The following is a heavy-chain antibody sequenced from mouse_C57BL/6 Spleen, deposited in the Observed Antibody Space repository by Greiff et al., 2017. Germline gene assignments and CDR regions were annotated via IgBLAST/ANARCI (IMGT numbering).Heavy chain of an antibody. Sequence: QVQLQQPGAELVKPGASVKLSCKASGYTFTSYWMHWVKQRPGQGLEWIGMIHPNSGSTKYNEKFKSKATLTVDKSSSTAYMQLSSLTSEDSAVYYCSRSDGYYAMDYWGQGTSVTVSS. D-gene: IGHD2-3*01. CDR1: GYTFTSYW. J-gene: IGHJ4*01. V-gene: IGHV1-64*01. CDR3: SRSDGYYAMDY. CDR2: IHPNSGST.